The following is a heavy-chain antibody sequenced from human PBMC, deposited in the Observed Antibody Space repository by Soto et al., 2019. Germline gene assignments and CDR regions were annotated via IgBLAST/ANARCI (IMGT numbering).Heavy chain of an antibody. V-gene: IGHV3-11*01. CDR3: ATVWRADRIDY. CDR1: GFTFSDYY. J-gene: IGHJ4*02. CDR2: ISSSGSTI. D-gene: IGHD3-10*01. Sequence: GGSLRLSCAASGFTFSDYYMSWIRQAPGKGLEWVSYISSSGSTIYYADSVKGRFTISRDNAKNSLYLQMNSLRAEDTAVYYCATVWRADRIDYWGQGTLVTVSS.